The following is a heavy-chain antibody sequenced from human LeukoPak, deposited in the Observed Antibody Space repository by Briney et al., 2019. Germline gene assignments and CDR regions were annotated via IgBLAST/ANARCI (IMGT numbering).Heavy chain of an antibody. CDR1: GFTFSSYS. V-gene: IGHV3-21*01. J-gene: IGHJ4*02. Sequence: GGSLRLSCAASGFTFSSYSMNWVRQAPGKGLEWVSSISSRSSYIYYADSVKGRFTISRDNAKNSLYLQMNSLRAEDTAVYYCARVRDGYNSPVDYWGQGTLVTVSS. CDR2: ISSRSSYI. CDR3: ARVRDGYNSPVDY. D-gene: IGHD5-24*01.